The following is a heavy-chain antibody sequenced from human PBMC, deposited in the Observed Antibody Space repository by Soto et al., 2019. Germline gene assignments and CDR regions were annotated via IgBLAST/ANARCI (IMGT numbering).Heavy chain of an antibody. CDR3: AREYSWAVVAPAY. J-gene: IGHJ4*02. CDR1: GFTFSSYT. CDR2: RSYDGGDK. Sequence: QVQLVESGGGVVQPGRSLRLSCAASGFTFSSYTMHWVRQTPGKGLEWVADRSYDGGDKYYADSVKGRFTISRDNSKDTRDLQMNSLRAEDTSVYYCAREYSWAVVAPAYWGQGSLVTVSS. V-gene: IGHV3-30-3*01. D-gene: IGHD2-21*01.